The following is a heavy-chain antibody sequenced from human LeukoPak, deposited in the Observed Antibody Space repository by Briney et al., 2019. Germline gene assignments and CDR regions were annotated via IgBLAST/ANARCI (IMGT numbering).Heavy chain of an antibody. V-gene: IGHV3-9*03. CDR1: GFTFDDYA. J-gene: IGHJ4*02. Sequence: GGSLRLSCAASGFTFDDYAMHWVRQAPGKGLEWVSGISWNSGSIGYADPVKGRFTISRDNAKNSLYLQMNSLRAEDMALYYCICMRTGPGMIVVVWGQGTLVTVSS. CDR2: ISWNSGSI. D-gene: IGHD3-22*01. CDR3: ICMRTGPGMIVVV.